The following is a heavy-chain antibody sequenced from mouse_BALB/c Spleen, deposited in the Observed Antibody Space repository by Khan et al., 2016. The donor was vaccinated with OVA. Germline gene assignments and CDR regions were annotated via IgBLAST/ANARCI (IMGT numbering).Heavy chain of an antibody. CDR1: GHTFTNFG. J-gene: IGHJ4*01. V-gene: IGHV9-3-1*01. Sequence: QIQLVQSGPELKKPGETVKISCKASGHTFTNFGMNWVKQAPGKGLKWMGWINTYTGEPTYADDFNGRFAFSLEASASTAYLQINNLTNEDTDTYCCARPPYFSYAMDNWGQGTSVTVSS. CDR3: ARPPYFSYAMDN. CDR2: INTYTGEP. D-gene: IGHD2-10*01.